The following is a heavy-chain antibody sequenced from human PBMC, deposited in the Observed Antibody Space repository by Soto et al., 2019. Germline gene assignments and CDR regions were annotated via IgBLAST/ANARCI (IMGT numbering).Heavy chain of an antibody. CDR3: ARLIGNSWLDS. J-gene: IGHJ5*01. V-gene: IGHV6-1*01. CDR2: TYYRSKWYN. CDR1: GDSVSTNSVT. Sequence: SQTLSLTCAISGDSVSTNSVTWDWIRHSPSRGLEWLGRTYYRSKWYNDYAVSVKGRITINPDTSNNQLSLQLNSVTPDDTAVYYCARLIGNSWLDSWGQGTLVTVSS. D-gene: IGHD2-8*01.